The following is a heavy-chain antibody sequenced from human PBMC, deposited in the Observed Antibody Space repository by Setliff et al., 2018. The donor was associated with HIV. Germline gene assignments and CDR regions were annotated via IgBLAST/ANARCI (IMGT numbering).Heavy chain of an antibody. CDR2: ISAYTGHT. D-gene: IGHD3-9*01. CDR1: GYSFINYG. Sequence: ASVKVSCKASGYSFINYGISWLRQAPGQGLEWMGWISAYTGHTDYASRLLGRVTLTTDTSTSTAYMELRSLSSDDTAVYFCARARLQGIVTAVGPRDNCLDPWGQGTRVTVSS. J-gene: IGHJ5*02. V-gene: IGHV1-18*01. CDR3: ARARLQGIVTAVGPRDNCLDP.